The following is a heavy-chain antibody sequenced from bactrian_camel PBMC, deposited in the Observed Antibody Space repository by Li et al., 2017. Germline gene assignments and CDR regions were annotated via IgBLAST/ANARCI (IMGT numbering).Heavy chain of an antibody. CDR3: VNSAVA. V-gene: IGHV3S2*01. Sequence: VQLVESGGGSVQTGGSLRLSCVASGFEFSKTGMSWVRQAPGKGLEWVSSIYTGSGSTYYADSVKERFTISKDNAKNTLYLQMNSLKPEDTAMYYCVNSAVAWGQGTQVTVS. CDR2: IYTGSGST. J-gene: IGHJ6*01. CDR1: GFEFSKTG.